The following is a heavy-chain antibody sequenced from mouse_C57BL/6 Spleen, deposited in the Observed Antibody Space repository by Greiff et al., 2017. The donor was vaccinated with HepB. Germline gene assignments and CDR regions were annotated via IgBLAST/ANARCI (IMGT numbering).Heavy chain of an antibody. CDR1: GYTFTSYW. V-gene: IGHV1-52*01. J-gene: IGHJ1*03. D-gene: IGHD1-1*01. CDR2: IDPSDSET. CDR3: ARHEGDYGSSYVVYFDV. Sequence: VQLQQSGAELVRPGSSVKLSCKASGYTFTSYWMHWVKQRPIQGLEWIGNIDPSDSETHYNQKFKDKATLTVDKSSSTAYMQLSSLTSEDSSVYYCARHEGDYGSSYVVYFDVWGTGTTVTVSS.